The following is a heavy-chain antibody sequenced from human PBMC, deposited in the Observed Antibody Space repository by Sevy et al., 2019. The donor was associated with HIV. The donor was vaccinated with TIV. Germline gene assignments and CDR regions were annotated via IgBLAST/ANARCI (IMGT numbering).Heavy chain of an antibody. CDR3: ARGPHHYYDSSAFFDY. CDR1: GFTFSSYE. D-gene: IGHD3-22*01. J-gene: IGHJ4*02. Sequence: GGYLRLSCTASGFTFSSYEMNWVRQAPGKGLEWVSNIISSGSSKYYADSVKGRFTISRDNAKNSLFLQMNSLRAEDTAVYYCARGPHHYYDSSAFFDYWGQGTLVTVFS. V-gene: IGHV3-48*03. CDR2: IISSGSSK.